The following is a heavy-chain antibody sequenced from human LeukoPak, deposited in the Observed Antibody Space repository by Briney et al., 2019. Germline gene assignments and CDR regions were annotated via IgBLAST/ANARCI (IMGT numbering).Heavy chain of an antibody. D-gene: IGHD3-10*01. J-gene: IGHJ5*02. Sequence: PSETLSLTCTVSGGPINSSSYYWGWIRQPPGKGLEWIGSIYYSGSTYYNPSLKSRVTISVDTSKNQFSLKLSSVTAADTAIYYCARLKPTLLWFGELSVGFDPWGQGTLVTVSS. V-gene: IGHV4-39*01. CDR2: IYYSGST. CDR3: ARLKPTLLWFGELSVGFDP. CDR1: GGPINSSSYY.